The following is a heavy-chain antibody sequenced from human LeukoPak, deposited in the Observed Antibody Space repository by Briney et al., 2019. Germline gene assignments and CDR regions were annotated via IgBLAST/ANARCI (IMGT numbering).Heavy chain of an antibody. V-gene: IGHV1-18*01. CDR3: ARVENPDVAVVTDFDY. CDR1: GYTFTSYG. Sequence: ASVKVSCKASGYTFTSYGISWVRQAPGQGLEWMGWISAYSGNTNYAQKLQGRVTMTTDTSTSTAYMEMRSLRSDDTAVYYCARVENPDVAVVTDFDYWGQGTLVTVSS. CDR2: ISAYSGNT. J-gene: IGHJ4*02. D-gene: IGHD2-15*01.